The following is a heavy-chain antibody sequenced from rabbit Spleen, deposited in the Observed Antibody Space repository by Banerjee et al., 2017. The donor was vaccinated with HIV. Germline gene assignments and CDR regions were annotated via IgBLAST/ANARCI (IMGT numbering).Heavy chain of an antibody. D-gene: IGHD8-1*01. J-gene: IGHJ6*01. CDR3: ARDTGTSFSTYGMDL. Sequence: QSLEESGGDLVKPGASLTLNCTASGVSFSISSYMCWVRQAPGKGLEWIACINAVTGKAVYASWAKGRFTFSKISSTTVTLQMTSLTAADTATYFCARDTGTSFSTYGMDLWGPGTLVT. CDR2: INAVTGKA. V-gene: IGHV1S40*01. CDR1: GVSFSISSY.